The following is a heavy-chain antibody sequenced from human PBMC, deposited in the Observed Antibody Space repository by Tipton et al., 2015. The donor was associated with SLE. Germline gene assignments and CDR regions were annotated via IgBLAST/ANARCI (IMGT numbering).Heavy chain of an antibody. V-gene: IGHV4-34*01. CDR1: GGSFSAYY. CDR3: ARGYRPGTTWFDP. Sequence: TLSLTCAVYGGSFSAYYWSWIRQPPGKGLEWIGEINHSGSTNYNPSLKSRVTISVDTSKNQFSLKLSSVTAADTAVYYCARGYRPGTTWFDPWGQGTLVTVSS. J-gene: IGHJ5*02. CDR2: INHSGST. D-gene: IGHD1-7*01.